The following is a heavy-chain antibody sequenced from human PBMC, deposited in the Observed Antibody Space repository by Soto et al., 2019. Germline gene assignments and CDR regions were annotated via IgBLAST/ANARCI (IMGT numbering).Heavy chain of an antibody. CDR3: ARSQRAATPYYYGMDV. D-gene: IGHD6-25*01. CDR2: IYYSGST. CDR1: GGSISSYY. Sequence: SETLSLTCTVSGGSISSYYWSWIRQPPGKGLEWIGYIYYSGSTNYNPSLKSRVTISVDTSKNQFSLKLSSVTAADTAVYYCARSQRAATPYYYGMDVWGQGTTVTVSS. J-gene: IGHJ6*02. V-gene: IGHV4-59*01.